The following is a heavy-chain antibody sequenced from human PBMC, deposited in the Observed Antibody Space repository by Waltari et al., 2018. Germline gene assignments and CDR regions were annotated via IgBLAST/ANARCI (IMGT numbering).Heavy chain of an antibody. Sequence: EVQLVESGGGLIQPGGSLRLSCAASGFTVSSTYMSWVRQAPGKGLEWVSVIYSGGSTYYADSVKGRFTISRDNSKNTLYLQMNSLRAEDTAVYYCARTFYCSGGSCYFFDYWGQGTLVTVSS. CDR2: IYSGGST. J-gene: IGHJ4*02. CDR1: GFTVSSTY. CDR3: ARTFYCSGGSCYFFDY. V-gene: IGHV3-53*01. D-gene: IGHD2-15*01.